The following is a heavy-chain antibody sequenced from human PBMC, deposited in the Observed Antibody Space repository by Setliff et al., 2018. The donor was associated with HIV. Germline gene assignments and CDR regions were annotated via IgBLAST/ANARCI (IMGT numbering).Heavy chain of an antibody. V-gene: IGHV4-34*01. CDR2: INHSGST. D-gene: IGHD2-15*01. Sequence: NPSETLSLTCAVYGGSFNGYYWSWIRQPPGKGLEWIGEINHSGSTNYNPSLKSRVTMSVDKSKNQFSLRLSSVTAADTAVYYCARARRAGSGPEYFQHWGQGTLVTVSS. CDR3: ARARRAGSGPEYFQH. CDR1: GGSFNGYY. J-gene: IGHJ1*01.